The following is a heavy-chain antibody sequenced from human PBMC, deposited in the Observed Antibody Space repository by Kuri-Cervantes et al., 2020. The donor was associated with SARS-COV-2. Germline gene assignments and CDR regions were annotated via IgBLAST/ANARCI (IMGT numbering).Heavy chain of an antibody. CDR3: ARHDY. Sequence: SATLSLTCTVSGGSISSGVYYWGWIRQPPGKGLEFIGTIYYDGRTYYNTSLNSRVTISVDTSKNQFSLKLSSVTAADTAVYYCARHDYWGQGTLVTVSS. J-gene: IGHJ4*02. CDR1: GGSISSGVYY. V-gene: IGHV4-39*01. CDR2: IYYDGRT.